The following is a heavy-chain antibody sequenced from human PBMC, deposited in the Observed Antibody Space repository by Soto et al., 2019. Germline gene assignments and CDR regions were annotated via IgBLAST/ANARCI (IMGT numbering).Heavy chain of an antibody. V-gene: IGHV5-51*01. CDR1: GYSFTNYW. CDR2: IYPGNSNT. Sequence: PGESLKISCQGSGYSFTNYWIGWVRQMPGTGLEWLGIIYPGNSNTRYSPSFEGQVTMSADKSINTAYLQWSSLRASDTAMYYCAGGGVRGVITRTRDYYGMDVWGQGTTVTVSS. J-gene: IGHJ6*02. CDR3: AGGGVRGVITRTRDYYGMDV. D-gene: IGHD3-10*01.